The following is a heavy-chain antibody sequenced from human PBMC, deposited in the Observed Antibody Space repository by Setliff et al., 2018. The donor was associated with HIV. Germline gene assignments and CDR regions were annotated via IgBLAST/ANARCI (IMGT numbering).Heavy chain of an antibody. J-gene: IGHJ4*02. CDR1: GGTFSSYT. CDR2: IIPIFGTA. Sequence: GASVKVSCKASGGTFSSYTISWVRQAPGQGLEWMGGIIPIFGTANYAQKFQGRVTITADESTSTAYMELRSLRSDDTAMYYCARPGGSYGDYGWYLRFWGQGTLVTVSS. D-gene: IGHD4-17*01. V-gene: IGHV1-69*13. CDR3: ARPGGSYGDYGWYLRF.